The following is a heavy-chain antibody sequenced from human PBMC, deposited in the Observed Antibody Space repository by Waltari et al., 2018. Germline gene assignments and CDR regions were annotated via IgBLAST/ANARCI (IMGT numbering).Heavy chain of an antibody. CDR1: VYSLSSGFY. Sequence: QVQLQESGPGLVKPSETLSLTCAVPVYSLSSGFYWAWIRQPPGKGLEWIGSIYHSGSTYYNPSLKSRVTISVDTSKNQFSLKLSSVTAADTAVYYCARVPMDYYYYMDVWGKGTTVTVSS. V-gene: IGHV4-38-2*01. J-gene: IGHJ6*03. CDR3: ARVPMDYYYYMDV. CDR2: IYHSGST.